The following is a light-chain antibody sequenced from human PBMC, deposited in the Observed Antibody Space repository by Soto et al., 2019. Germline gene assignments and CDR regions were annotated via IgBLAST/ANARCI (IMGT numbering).Light chain of an antibody. CDR1: NVGGKI. CDR2: DDT. CDR3: KVCDSSSTEHRV. Sequence: SYVLSQPPSVSVASGQTARITCGGNNVGGKIVHWYQQRPSLSPVLVVYDDTNRPSGFPERFSGSNSGTTATLTIGRDGAEDEAEYYCKVCDSSSTEHRVVGTGTKV. V-gene: IGLV3-21*02. J-gene: IGLJ1*01.